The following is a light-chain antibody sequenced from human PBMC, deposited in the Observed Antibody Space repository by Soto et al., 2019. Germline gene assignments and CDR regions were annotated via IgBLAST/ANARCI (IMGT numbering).Light chain of an antibody. CDR2: DDN. CDR3: GTWDTSLSAGV. V-gene: IGLV1-51*01. CDR1: SSNIATNY. Sequence: QSVLTQPPSVSAAPGQRVTISCSGSSSNIATNYVSWYQHLPGAAPRLLICDDNKRPSGIPDRFSGSKYGTSATLGITGLQTGDEADYYCGTWDTSLSAGVFGGGTKLTVL. J-gene: IGLJ3*02.